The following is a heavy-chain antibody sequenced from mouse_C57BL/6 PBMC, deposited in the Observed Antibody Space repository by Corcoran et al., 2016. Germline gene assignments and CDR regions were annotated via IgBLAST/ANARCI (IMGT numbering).Heavy chain of an antibody. CDR2: INPNNGGT. V-gene: IGHV1-26*01. Sequence: EVQLQQSGPELVKPGASVKISCKASGYTFTDYYMNWVKQSHGKSLEWIGDINPNNGGTSYNQKFKGKATLTVDKSSSTAYMELRSLTSEDSAVYYCARCYGSRRDFDYWGQGTTLTVSS. J-gene: IGHJ2*01. CDR3: ARCYGSRRDFDY. D-gene: IGHD1-1*01. CDR1: GYTFTDYY.